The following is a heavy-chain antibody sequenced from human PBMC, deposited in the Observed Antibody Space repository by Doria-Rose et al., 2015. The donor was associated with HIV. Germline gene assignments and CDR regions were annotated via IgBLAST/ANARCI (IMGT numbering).Heavy chain of an antibody. D-gene: IGHD3-10*01. CDR1: GFTLSNFA. CDR3: ARGSPTSVPGIKGGGDY. V-gene: IGHV3-30*04. J-gene: IGHJ4*02. Sequence: VQPGRSLRLSCVASGFTLSNFAIHWVRQAPGKGLEWVSVILYDGGNQHYADSVKGRFTISRDNAKNSLDLQMNSLRAEDTAVYYCARGSPTSVPGIKGGGDYWGQGTLVTVSS. CDR2: ILYDGGNQ.